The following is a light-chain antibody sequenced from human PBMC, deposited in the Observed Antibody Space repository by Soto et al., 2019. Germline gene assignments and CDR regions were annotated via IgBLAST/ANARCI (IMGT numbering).Light chain of an antibody. V-gene: IGKV3-20*01. CDR2: GAS. Sequence: EIVLTQSPGTLSLSPGERATLSCRASQSVNSFYLAWYQQKPGQAPSLLIYGASSRATGVPDRFSGSGSGTDFTLTVSRLQPEDFAVYYCQQYDRSPQTFGQGTSLEIK. J-gene: IGKJ2*01. CDR1: QSVNSFY. CDR3: QQYDRSPQT.